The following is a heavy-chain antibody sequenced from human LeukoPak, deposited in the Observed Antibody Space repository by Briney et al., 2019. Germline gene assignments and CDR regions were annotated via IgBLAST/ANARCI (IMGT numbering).Heavy chain of an antibody. CDR1: GFTFSSYA. Sequence: GRSLRLSCAASGFTFSSYAMHWVRQAPGKGLEWVAVISYDGSNKYYADSVKGRFTISRDNSKNTLYLQMNSLRAEDTAVYYCARIRASDSSGYEFDYWGQGTLVTVSS. V-gene: IGHV3-30-3*01. CDR2: ISYDGSNK. CDR3: ARIRASDSSGYEFDY. J-gene: IGHJ4*02. D-gene: IGHD3-22*01.